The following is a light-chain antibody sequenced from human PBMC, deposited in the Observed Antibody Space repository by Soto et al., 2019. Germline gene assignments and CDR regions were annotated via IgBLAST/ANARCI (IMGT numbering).Light chain of an antibody. CDR1: QSSSSW. CDR2: KAS. V-gene: IGKV1-5*03. Sequence: DIQMTQSPSTLSASVGDGVTITCRASQSSSSWLAWYQQKPGKSAKLLIYKASSLESGVPSRFSGSGSGTEFTLTISSLQPDDFATYYCQQYNSFPITFGQGTRLEIK. CDR3: QQYNSFPIT. J-gene: IGKJ5*01.